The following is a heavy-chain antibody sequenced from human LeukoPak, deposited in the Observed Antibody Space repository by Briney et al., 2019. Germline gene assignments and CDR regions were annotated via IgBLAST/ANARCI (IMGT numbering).Heavy chain of an antibody. J-gene: IGHJ4*02. CDR1: GFTFSSYA. Sequence: GGSLRLSCAASGFTFSSYAMSWVRQAPGKGVEWVSAISGSGGSTYYADSVKGRFTISRDNSKNTLYLQMNSLRAEDTAVYYCAKGPYYYDSSGYYQYYFDYWGQGTLVTVSS. CDR2: ISGSGGST. CDR3: AKGPYYYDSSGYYQYYFDY. V-gene: IGHV3-23*01. D-gene: IGHD3-22*01.